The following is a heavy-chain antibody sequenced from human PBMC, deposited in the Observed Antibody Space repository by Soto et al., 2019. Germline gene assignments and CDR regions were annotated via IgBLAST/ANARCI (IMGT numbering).Heavy chain of an antibody. D-gene: IGHD3-3*01. J-gene: IGHJ6*02. V-gene: IGHV4-39*07. CDR1: ADSINNSSYY. CDR3: ARGRGYDFWSGYYTYYGMDV. CDR2: VYYTGNT. Sequence: KPSETLSLTCTVSADSINNSSYYWGWIRQPPGKGLEWIANVYYTGNTFYNPSLKSRVTISVDTSKNQFSLKLSSVTAADTAVYYCARGRGYDFWSGYYTYYGMDVWGQGTTVTVSS.